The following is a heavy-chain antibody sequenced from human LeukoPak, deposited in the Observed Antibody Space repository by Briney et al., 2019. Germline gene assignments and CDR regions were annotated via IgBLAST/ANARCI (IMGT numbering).Heavy chain of an antibody. CDR1: GFTFSAYA. D-gene: IGHD2-8*01. CDR3: ARGGVYAMDAFDI. CDR2: IRGGGGSA. V-gene: IGHV3-23*01. Sequence: GGSLRLSCTASGFTFSAYAMMWVRQAPGKGPEWVSAIRGGGGSAFYADSVKGRFTISRDNSKYTLFLQMNSLRAEDTAVYYCARGGVYAMDAFDIWGQGTMVTVSS. J-gene: IGHJ3*02.